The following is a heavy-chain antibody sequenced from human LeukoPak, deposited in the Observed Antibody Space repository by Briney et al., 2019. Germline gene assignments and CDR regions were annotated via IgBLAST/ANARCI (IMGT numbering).Heavy chain of an antibody. D-gene: IGHD6-19*01. CDR1: GYTFTGSY. V-gene: IGHV1-2*02. J-gene: IGHJ4*02. CDR2: INPNSGGT. Sequence: GASVKVSCKASGYTFTGSYLHWVRQAPGLGLEWMGWINPNSGGTNYAQKFQGRVTMTRDTSISTAYMELSRLTSDDTAVYYCARQYSSGWCYDYWGQGTLVTVSS. CDR3: ARQYSSGWCYDY.